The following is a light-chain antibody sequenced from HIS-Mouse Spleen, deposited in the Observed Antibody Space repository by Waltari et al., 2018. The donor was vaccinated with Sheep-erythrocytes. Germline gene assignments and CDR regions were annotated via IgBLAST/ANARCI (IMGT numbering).Light chain of an antibody. J-gene: IGKJ1*01. V-gene: IGKV1-12*01. Sequence: DIQMTQSPSSVSASVEDRVTITCRASQGISSGLGWYQQKPGKAPKLLIYAASILQSGVPSRFSGSGSGTDFTLTISSLQPEDFATYYCQQANSFPPTFGQGTKVEIK. CDR1: QGISSG. CDR3: QQANSFPPT. CDR2: AAS.